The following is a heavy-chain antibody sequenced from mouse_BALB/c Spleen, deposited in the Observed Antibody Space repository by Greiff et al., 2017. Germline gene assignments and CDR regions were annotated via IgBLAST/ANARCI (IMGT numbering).Heavy chain of an antibody. CDR3: ARWGGSSVWYFDV. V-gene: IGHV5-17*02. Sequence: EVMLVESGGGLVQPGGSRKLSCAASGFTFSSFGMHWVRQAPEKGLEWVAYISSGSSTIYYADTVKGRFTISRDNPKNTLFLQMTSLRSEDTAMYYCARWGGSSVWYFDVWGAGTTVTVSS. D-gene: IGHD1-1*01. CDR1: GFTFSSFG. J-gene: IGHJ1*01. CDR2: ISSGSSTI.